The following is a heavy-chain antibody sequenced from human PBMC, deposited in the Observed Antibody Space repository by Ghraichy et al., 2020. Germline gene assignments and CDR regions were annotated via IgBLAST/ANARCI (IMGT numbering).Heavy chain of an antibody. CDR2: INPNSGGT. J-gene: IGHJ3*02. V-gene: IGHV1-2*02. CDR3: ARDVHSSSWYGAFDI. Sequence: ASVKVSCKASGYTFTGYYMHWVRQAPGQGLEWMGWINPNSGGTNYAQKFQGRVTMTRDTSISTAYMELSRLRSDDTAVYYCARDVHSSSWYGAFDIWGQGTMVTVPS. D-gene: IGHD6-13*01. CDR1: GYTFTGYY.